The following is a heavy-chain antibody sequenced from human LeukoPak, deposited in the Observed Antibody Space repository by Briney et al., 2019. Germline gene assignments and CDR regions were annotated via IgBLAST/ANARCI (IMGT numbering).Heavy chain of an antibody. Sequence: GGSLRLSCAASGFTFSNYWMSWVRQAPGEGLEWVAMIKQDGSEKYYVDSVKGRFTISRDNAKSSLFLQMNSLRAEDTAVYYCARGGAYSKSHYLYYQFMNVWGKGTTVTVSS. CDR1: GFTFSNYW. J-gene: IGHJ6*03. V-gene: IGHV3-7*01. CDR2: IKQDGSEK. D-gene: IGHD4-11*01. CDR3: ARGGAYSKSHYLYYQFMNV.